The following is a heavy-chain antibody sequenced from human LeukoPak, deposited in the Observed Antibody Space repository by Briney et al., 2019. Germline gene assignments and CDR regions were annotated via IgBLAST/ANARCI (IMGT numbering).Heavy chain of an antibody. CDR3: AYNRDFALDN. Sequence: SGTLSLTCAVSGVPIASHSWWSWVRQPPGKGLEWIGEIYHTGGANYKPFLKSRVTMSVDTSNNHFSLKLTSVTAADTAVYFCAYNRDFALDNWGQGTLVTVSS. J-gene: IGHJ4*02. CDR1: GVPIASHSW. CDR2: IYHTGGA. V-gene: IGHV4-4*02. D-gene: IGHD1-14*01.